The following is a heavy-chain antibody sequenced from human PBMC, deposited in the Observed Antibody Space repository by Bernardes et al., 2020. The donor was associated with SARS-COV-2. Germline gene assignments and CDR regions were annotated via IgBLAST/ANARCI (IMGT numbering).Heavy chain of an antibody. D-gene: IGHD2-15*01. CDR1: GFTFSSYA. CDR3: ARGWTADY. J-gene: IGHJ4*02. V-gene: IGHV3-64*01. Sequence: GGSLRLSCAASGFTFSSYAMHWVRQAPGKGLEYVSVISSNGGSTYYANSVKGRFTISRDNSKNTLYLQMGSLRAEDMAVYYCARGWTADYWGQGTLVTVSS. CDR2: ISSNGGST.